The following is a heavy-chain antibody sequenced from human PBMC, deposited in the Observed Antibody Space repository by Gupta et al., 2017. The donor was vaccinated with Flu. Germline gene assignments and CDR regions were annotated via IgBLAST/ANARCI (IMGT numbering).Heavy chain of an antibody. Sequence: SLFRQHPGKGLEWIGYIYYSGSTYYNPSLKSRVTISVDTSKNQFSLKLSSVTAADTAVYYCARDLNYYDSSGDPSGAFDIWGQGTMVTVSS. J-gene: IGHJ3*02. CDR2: IYYSGST. D-gene: IGHD3-22*01. CDR3: ARDLNYYDSSGDPSGAFDI. V-gene: IGHV4-31*02.